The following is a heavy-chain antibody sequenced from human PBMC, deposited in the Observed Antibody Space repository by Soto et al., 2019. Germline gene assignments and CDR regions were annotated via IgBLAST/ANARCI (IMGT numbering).Heavy chain of an antibody. V-gene: IGHV3-30-3*01. J-gene: IGHJ4*02. Sequence: QVQLVESGGGVVQPGRSLRLSCAASGFTFSSYAMHWVRQAPGKGLEWVAVISYDGSNKHYADSVKGRFTISRDNSKNTLYLKMNSMRAEDTAVYYCARVEGPYDRSGYYFYWGQGTLVTVSS. D-gene: IGHD3-22*01. CDR1: GFTFSSYA. CDR3: ARVEGPYDRSGYYFY. CDR2: ISYDGSNK.